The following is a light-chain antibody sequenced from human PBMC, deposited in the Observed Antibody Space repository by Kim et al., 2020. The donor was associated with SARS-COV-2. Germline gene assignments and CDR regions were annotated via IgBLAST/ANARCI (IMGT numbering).Light chain of an antibody. CDR1: QSISSTY. CDR3: QHYGGSPKT. CDR2: GAS. V-gene: IGKV3-20*01. Sequence: SPGERASLPCRASQSISSTYLAWYQQKRGQAPRLLIYGASSRATGIPDRFSGSGSGTDFTLTISRLEPEDFAVYYCQHYGGSPKTFGQGTKVDIK. J-gene: IGKJ1*01.